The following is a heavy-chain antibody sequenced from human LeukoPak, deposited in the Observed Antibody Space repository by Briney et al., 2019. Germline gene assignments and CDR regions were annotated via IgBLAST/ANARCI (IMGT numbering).Heavy chain of an antibody. CDR3: AKGLDDYGDYGLFDY. CDR1: GFTFSSYG. D-gene: IGHD4-17*01. Sequence: PGRSLRLSCAASGFTFSSYGMHWVRQAPGKGLEWVAVISYDGSNKYYADSVKGRFTISRDNSKNTLYLQMNSLRAEDTAVYYCAKGLDDYGDYGLFDYWGQGTLVTVSS. CDR2: ISYDGSNK. J-gene: IGHJ4*02. V-gene: IGHV3-30*18.